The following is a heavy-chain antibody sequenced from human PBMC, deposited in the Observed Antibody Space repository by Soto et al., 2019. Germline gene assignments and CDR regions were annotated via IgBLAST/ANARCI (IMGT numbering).Heavy chain of an antibody. D-gene: IGHD3-9*01. Sequence: ASVKVSCKASGYTFTSYGISWVRQAPGQGLEWMGWISAYNGNTNYAQKLQGRVTMTTDTSTSTAYMELRSLRSDDTAVYYCARLDWLVWDPYYYCYFLAVWGKGTTVTVSS. CDR3: ARLDWLVWDPYYYCYFLAV. V-gene: IGHV1-18*01. CDR2: ISAYNGNT. J-gene: IGHJ6*03. CDR1: GYTFTSYG.